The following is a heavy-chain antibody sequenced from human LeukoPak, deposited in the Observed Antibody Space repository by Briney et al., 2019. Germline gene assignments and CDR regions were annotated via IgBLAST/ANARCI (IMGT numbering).Heavy chain of an antibody. CDR3: ARRGGIAARQYYYGMDV. V-gene: IGHV4-59*08. J-gene: IGHJ6*02. CDR2: IYYSGST. CDR1: GGSISSYY. Sequence: SETLSLSCTVSGGSISSYYWSWIRQPPGKGLEWVSYIYYSGSTTYNPYLKSRLTIPVDTSKKQFSLKLRSVTAEDRAMYYCARRGGIAARQYYYGMDVWGEGTTVTVS. D-gene: IGHD6-6*01.